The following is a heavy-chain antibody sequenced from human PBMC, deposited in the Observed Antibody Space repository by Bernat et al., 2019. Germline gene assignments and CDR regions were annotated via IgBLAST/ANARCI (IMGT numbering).Heavy chain of an antibody. Sequence: EVQLLESGGGLVQPGGSLRLSCAASGFTFSSYAMSWFRQAPGKGLEWVSAISGSGGSTYYADSVKGRFTISRDNSKNTLYLQMNSLRAEDTAVYYCAKDREYYDFWSGYYTLYYFDYWGQGTLVTVSS. CDR1: GFTFSSYA. CDR3: AKDREYYDFWSGYYTLYYFDY. D-gene: IGHD3-3*01. J-gene: IGHJ4*02. CDR2: ISGSGGST. V-gene: IGHV3-23*01.